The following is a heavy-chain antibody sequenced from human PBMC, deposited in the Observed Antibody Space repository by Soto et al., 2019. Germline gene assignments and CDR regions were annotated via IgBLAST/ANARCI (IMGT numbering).Heavy chain of an antibody. CDR2: IYYSGST. D-gene: IGHD1-1*01. J-gene: IGHJ5*02. V-gene: IGHV4-61*01. Sequence: SETLSLTCTVSGGSVSSGSYYWSWIRQPPGKGLEWIGYIYYSGSTNYNPSLKSRVTISVDTSKNQFSLKLSSVTAADTAVYYCARASRYHNWFDPWGQGTLVTVST. CDR1: GGSVSSGSYY. CDR3: ARASRYHNWFDP.